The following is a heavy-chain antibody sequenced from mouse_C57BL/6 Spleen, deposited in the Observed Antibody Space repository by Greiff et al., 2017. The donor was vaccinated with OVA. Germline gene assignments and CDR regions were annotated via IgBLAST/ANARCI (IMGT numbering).Heavy chain of an antibody. Sequence: EVKLVESEGGLVQPGSSMKLSCTASGFTFSDYYMAWVRQVPEKGLEWVANINYDGSSTYYLDSLKSRFIISRDNAKNILYLQMSSLKSEDTATYYCARGDYYDYDGWYYFDYWGQGTTLTVSS. CDR3: ARGDYYDYDGWYYFDY. CDR1: GFTFSDYY. J-gene: IGHJ2*01. V-gene: IGHV5-16*01. CDR2: INYDGSST. D-gene: IGHD2-4*01.